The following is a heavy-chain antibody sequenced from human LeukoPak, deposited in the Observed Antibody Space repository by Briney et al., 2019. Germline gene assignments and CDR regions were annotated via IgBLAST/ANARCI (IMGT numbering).Heavy chain of an antibody. Sequence: PSGTLSLTCAVSGGSISSSNWWSWVRQPPGKGLEWIGEIYHSGSTNYNPSLKSRVTISVDKSKNQFSLKLSSVTAADTAVYYCARGQLYYYDSSGYWYFDYWGQGTLVTVSS. V-gene: IGHV4-4*02. CDR2: IYHSGST. D-gene: IGHD3-22*01. CDR3: ARGQLYYYDSSGYWYFDY. CDR1: GGSISSSNW. J-gene: IGHJ4*02.